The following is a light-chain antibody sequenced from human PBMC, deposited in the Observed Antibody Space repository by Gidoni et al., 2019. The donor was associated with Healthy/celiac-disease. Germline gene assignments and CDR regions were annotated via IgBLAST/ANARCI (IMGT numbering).Light chain of an antibody. CDR2: WAS. J-gene: IGKJ1*01. CDR3: QQYYSTPT. Sequence: DIVLTKSPYSLAVSLGESATINCKSSQSVLYSSNNKNYLAWYQQKPGQPPKLLIYWASTRESGVPDRFSGSGSGTDFTLTISSLQAEDVAVYYCQQYYSTPTFGQGTKVEIK. V-gene: IGKV4-1*01. CDR1: QSVLYSSNNKNY.